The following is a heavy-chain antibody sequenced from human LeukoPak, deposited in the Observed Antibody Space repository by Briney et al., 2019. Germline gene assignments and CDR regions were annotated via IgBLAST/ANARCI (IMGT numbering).Heavy chain of an antibody. J-gene: IGHJ5*02. CDR1: GFTVSSNY. D-gene: IGHD1-26*01. CDR2: ITDCGAYR. Sequence: GGSLRLSCAASGFTVSSNYMSWVRQAPGKGLEWVSTITDCGAYRNYADSVKGRFTISRDNSKNTLYLQMNSLRAEDTAVYYCAKAGATVGYNWFDPWGQGTLVTVSS. V-gene: IGHV3-23*01. CDR3: AKAGATVGYNWFDP.